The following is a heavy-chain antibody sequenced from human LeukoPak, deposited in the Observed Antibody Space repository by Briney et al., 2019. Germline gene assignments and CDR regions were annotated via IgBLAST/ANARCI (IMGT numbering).Heavy chain of an antibody. D-gene: IGHD6-6*01. CDR2: IYYTGNT. CDR1: GGSISSYY. V-gene: IGHV4-59*01. J-gene: IGHJ3*02. Sequence: PSETLSLTCTVSGGSISSYYWSWIRQPPGKGLEWIGYIYYTGNTNYNPSLKSRITISVDTSKNQSSLKLSSVTAADTAFYYCARSASSSSRSAFDIWGQGTMVTVSS. CDR3: ARSASSSSRSAFDI.